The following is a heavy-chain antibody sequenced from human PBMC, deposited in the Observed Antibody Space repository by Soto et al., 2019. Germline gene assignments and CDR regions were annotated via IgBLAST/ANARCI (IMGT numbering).Heavy chain of an antibody. CDR1: GGSISSYY. J-gene: IGHJ5*02. Sequence: SETLSLTCTVSGGSISSYYWSWIRQPPGKGLEWIGYIYYSGSTNYNPSLKSRVTISVDTSKNQFSLKLSSVTAADTAVYYCARGSYASSWFDPWGQGTLVTVSS. CDR3: ARGSYASSWFDP. D-gene: IGHD2-15*01. CDR2: IYYSGST. V-gene: IGHV4-59*01.